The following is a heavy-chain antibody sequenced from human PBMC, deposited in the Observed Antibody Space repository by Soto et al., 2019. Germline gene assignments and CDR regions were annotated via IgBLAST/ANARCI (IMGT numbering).Heavy chain of an antibody. Sequence: PSETLSLTCTVSGGSISSYYWNWIRQPPGKGLEWIGYIYYSGNTNYNPSLKSRVTISVDTSKNQFSLKLSSVTAADTAVYYCARASSSWYRNTYYYYYMDVWGKGTTVTVSS. V-gene: IGHV4-59*01. CDR2: IYYSGNT. CDR3: ARASSSWYRNTYYYYYMDV. J-gene: IGHJ6*03. D-gene: IGHD6-13*01. CDR1: GGSISSYY.